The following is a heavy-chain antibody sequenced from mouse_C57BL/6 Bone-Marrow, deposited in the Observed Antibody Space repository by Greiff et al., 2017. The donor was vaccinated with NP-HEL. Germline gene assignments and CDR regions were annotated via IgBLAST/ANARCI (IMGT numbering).Heavy chain of an antibody. J-gene: IGHJ1*03. V-gene: IGHV2-4*01. D-gene: IGHD4-1*01. Sequence: VKLVESGPGLVQPSQSLSITCTVSGFSLTSYGVHWVRQPPGKGLEWLGVIWSGGSTDYNAAFISRLSISKDNSKSQVFFKMNSLQADDTAIYYCAKKTGTKYFDVWGTGTTVTVSS. CDR3: AKKTGTKYFDV. CDR2: IWSGGST. CDR1: GFSLTSYG.